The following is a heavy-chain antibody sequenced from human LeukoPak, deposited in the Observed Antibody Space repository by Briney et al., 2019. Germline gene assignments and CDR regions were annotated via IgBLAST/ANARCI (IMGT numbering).Heavy chain of an antibody. Sequence: SETLSLTCTVSGYSISSGYYWGWIRQPPGKGLEWIGSIYHSGSTYYNPSLKSRVTISVDTSKNQFSLKLSPLTAADTAVYYCARSIVVVPAAMGGLFDYWGQGTLVTVSS. D-gene: IGHD2-2*01. CDR3: ARSIVVVPAAMGGLFDY. CDR2: IYHSGST. V-gene: IGHV4-38-2*02. CDR1: GYSISSGYY. J-gene: IGHJ4*02.